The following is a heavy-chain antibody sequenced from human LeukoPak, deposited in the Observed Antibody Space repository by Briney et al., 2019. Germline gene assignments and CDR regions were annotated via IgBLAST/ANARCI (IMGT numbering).Heavy chain of an antibody. CDR3: ATDWDSAFDI. V-gene: IGHV1-24*01. CDR1: GYTLTELS. Sequence: ASVTVSFKVSGYTLTELSMHWVRQAPGKGLEWMGGFDPEDGETIYAQKFQGRVTMTEDTSTDTAYMELSSLRSEDTAVYYCATDWDSAFDIWGQGTMVTVSS. CDR2: FDPEDGET. D-gene: IGHD1-26*01. J-gene: IGHJ3*02.